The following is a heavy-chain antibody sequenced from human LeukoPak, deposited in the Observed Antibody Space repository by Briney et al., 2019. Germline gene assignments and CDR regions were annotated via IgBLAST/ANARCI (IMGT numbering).Heavy chain of an antibody. J-gene: IGHJ4*02. V-gene: IGHV3-23*01. CDR3: AREGRSSSWYYFDY. CDR2: ISSTGGTT. D-gene: IGHD6-13*01. Sequence: GGSLRLSCAASGITFSSYGMSWVRQAPGKGLEWVSSISSTGGTTYYADSVKGRFTISRDNSKNTLYLQMNSLRAEDTAIYYCAREGRSSSWYYFDYWGQGTLVTVSS. CDR1: GITFSSYG.